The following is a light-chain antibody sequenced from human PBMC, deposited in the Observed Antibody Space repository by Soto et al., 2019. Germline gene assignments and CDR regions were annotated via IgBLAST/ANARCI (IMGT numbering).Light chain of an antibody. CDR2: DVS. J-gene: IGLJ1*01. CDR3: CSFAGSYTEV. CDR1: SSDVGGYNY. V-gene: IGLV2-11*01. Sequence: QSALAQPRSVSGSPGQSVTISCTGTSSDVGGYNYVSWYQHHPGKAPKLMIYDVSKRPSGVPDRFSGSKSGNTASLTISGLQAEDEADYYCCSFAGSYTEVFRTGTKLTVL.